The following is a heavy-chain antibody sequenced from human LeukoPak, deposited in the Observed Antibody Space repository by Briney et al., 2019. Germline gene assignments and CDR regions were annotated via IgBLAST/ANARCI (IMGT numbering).Heavy chain of an antibody. D-gene: IGHD2-21*02. Sequence: PGGSLRLSCAASGFTFSTYWMNWYRQAPGNGLEWVGNINQDASEINYVDSVRGRFTISRDNAKNSLHLQMNSLRAEDTAVYYCATDRDNSDWQKRFDSWGQGTLVTVSS. CDR1: GFTFSTYW. CDR3: ATDRDNSDWQKRFDS. CDR2: INQDASEI. J-gene: IGHJ4*02. V-gene: IGHV3-7*01.